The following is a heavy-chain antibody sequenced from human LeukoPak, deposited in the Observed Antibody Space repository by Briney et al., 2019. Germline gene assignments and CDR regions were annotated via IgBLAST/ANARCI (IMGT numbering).Heavy chain of an antibody. CDR3: ARDRGGDIPFDY. CDR1: GFTFSSYG. D-gene: IGHD2-21*02. Sequence: GGSLRLSCAVSGFTFSSYGMHWVRQAPGKGLEWVAVIWYDGSNKYYADSVKGRFTISRDNSKNTLYLQMNSLRAEDTAVYYCARDRGGDIPFDYWGQGTLVTVSS. CDR2: IWYDGSNK. V-gene: IGHV3-33*01. J-gene: IGHJ4*02.